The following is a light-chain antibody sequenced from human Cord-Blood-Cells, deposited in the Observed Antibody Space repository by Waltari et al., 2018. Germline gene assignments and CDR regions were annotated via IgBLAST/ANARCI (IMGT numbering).Light chain of an antibody. Sequence: QSALTQPASVSGSPGQSITISCTGTSSDVGGYNYVSCYQQHPGKAPKLMIYDVSNRPSGGSNRFSGSKSGNTASLTISGLQAEDEADYYCSSYTSSSTWVFGGGTKLTVL. J-gene: IGLJ3*02. CDR2: DVS. CDR1: SSDVGGYNY. V-gene: IGLV2-14*01. CDR3: SSYTSSSTWV.